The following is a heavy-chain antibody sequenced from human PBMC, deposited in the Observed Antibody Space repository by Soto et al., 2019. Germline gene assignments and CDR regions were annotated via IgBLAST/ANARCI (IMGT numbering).Heavy chain of an antibody. J-gene: IGHJ6*02. D-gene: IGHD2-2*01. Sequence: ASVRVSCKASGYTFTGYYMHWVRQAPGQGLEWMGWINPNSGGTNYAQKFQGWVTMTRDTSISTAYMELSRLRSDDTAVYYCAREGWAYCSSTSCYLSQASGMGVWGQGTTVTVSS. V-gene: IGHV1-2*04. CDR3: AREGWAYCSSTSCYLSQASGMGV. CDR1: GYTFTGYY. CDR2: INPNSGGT.